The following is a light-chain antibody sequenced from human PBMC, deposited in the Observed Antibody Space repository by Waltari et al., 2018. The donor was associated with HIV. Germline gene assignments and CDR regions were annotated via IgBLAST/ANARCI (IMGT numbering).Light chain of an antibody. V-gene: IGLV1-44*01. CDR1: TSNIGRNT. CDR2: SNI. Sequence: QSVLTQPPSASGTPGQRVTISCSGSTSNIGRNTVNWYQQLPGTAPRLLIYSNIQRPSGVPDRCPGSKSGTSASLAISGLQSEDETDYYCAAWDDSLNGLVFGGGTQLTVL. J-gene: IGLJ7*01. CDR3: AAWDDSLNGLV.